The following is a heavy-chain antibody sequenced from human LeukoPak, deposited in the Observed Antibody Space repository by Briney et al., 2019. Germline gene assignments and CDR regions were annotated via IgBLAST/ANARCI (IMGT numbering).Heavy chain of an antibody. J-gene: IGHJ6*02. Sequence: GGSLRLSCAATGFTFKDYGMHWVRQPPGKGLEWVSSINWNGGGTDYADSVRGRFTISRDNAKDSLYLQLSSLRPEDTALYYCAKHMRATNTYSFFGLDVWGQGTTVTVSS. CDR2: INWNGGGT. D-gene: IGHD1-26*01. V-gene: IGHV3-9*01. CDR3: AKHMRATNTYSFFGLDV. CDR1: GFTFKDYG.